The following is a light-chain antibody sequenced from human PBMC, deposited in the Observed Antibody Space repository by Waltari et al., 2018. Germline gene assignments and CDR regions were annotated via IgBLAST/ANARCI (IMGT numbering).Light chain of an antibody. J-gene: IGKJ1*01. CDR2: RTS. V-gene: IGKV1-5*03. Sequence: MTQSPVTLSVSPGEGATLSCRASQNISLYLAWYQQKPGNAPKLQIYRTSRLYGGVPSRFSGSGSGIEFSLTISGLQPDDFATYFCQQYKIYSRTFGQGTRVEVK. CDR3: QQYKIYSRT. CDR1: QNISLY.